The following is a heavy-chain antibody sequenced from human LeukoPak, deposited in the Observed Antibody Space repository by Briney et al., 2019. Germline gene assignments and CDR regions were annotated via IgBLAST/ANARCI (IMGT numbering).Heavy chain of an antibody. CDR2: INHSGST. J-gene: IGHJ4*02. V-gene: IGHV4-34*01. Sequence: SETLSLTCAVYGGSFSGYYWSWIRQPPGKGLEWIGEINHSGSTNYNPSLKSRVTISVDTSNNQFSLKLSSVTAADTAVYYCARGPEYYDFWSGYYTDFDYWGQGTLVTVSS. CDR3: ARGPEYYDFWSGYYTDFDY. CDR1: GGSFSGYY. D-gene: IGHD3-3*01.